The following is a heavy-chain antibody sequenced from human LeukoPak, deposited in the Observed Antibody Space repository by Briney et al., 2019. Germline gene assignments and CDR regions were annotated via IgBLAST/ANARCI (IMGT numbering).Heavy chain of an antibody. D-gene: IGHD3-9*01. CDR2: IKSKTDGGTT. CDR1: GFTFSNAW. Sequence: GGSLRLSCAASGFTFSNAWMSWVRQAPGKGLEWVGRIKSKTDGGTTDYAAPVKGRFTISRDDSKNTLYLQMNSLKTEDTAVYYCSTGTYYDILTSYSALQSIDYWGQGTLVTVSS. CDR3: STGTYYDILTSYSALQSIDY. V-gene: IGHV3-15*01. J-gene: IGHJ4*02.